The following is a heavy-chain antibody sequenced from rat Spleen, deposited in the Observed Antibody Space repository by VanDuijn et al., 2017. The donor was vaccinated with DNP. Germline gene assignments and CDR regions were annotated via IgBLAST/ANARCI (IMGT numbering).Heavy chain of an antibody. CDR3: ARPDY. CDR1: GFTFSDYY. J-gene: IGHJ2*01. V-gene: IGHV5-7*01. CDR2: ISYDGSST. Sequence: EVQLVESGGGLVQPGRSLKLSCAASGFTFSDYYMAWVRQAPTKGLEWVATISYDGSSTFYRDSVKGRFTISRDNAKSTLYLQMDSLKSEDTATYDSARPDYWGQGVMVTVSS.